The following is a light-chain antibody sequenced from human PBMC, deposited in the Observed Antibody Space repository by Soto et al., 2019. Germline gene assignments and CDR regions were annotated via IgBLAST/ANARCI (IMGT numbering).Light chain of an antibody. CDR2: GAS. CDR1: QSVTSNF. CDR3: QEYGNSRWT. Sequence: EIVLTQSPGTLSLSPGERATLSCRASQSVTSNFLAWYQQKPGQTPRLLIYGASSRATGIPDRFRGSGSGADFTLTFTRLEPEDFAVYYCQEYGNSRWTFGQGTKVEIK. V-gene: IGKV3-20*01. J-gene: IGKJ1*01.